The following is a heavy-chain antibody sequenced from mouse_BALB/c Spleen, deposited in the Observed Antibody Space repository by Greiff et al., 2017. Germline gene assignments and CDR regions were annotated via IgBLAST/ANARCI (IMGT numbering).Heavy chain of an antibody. CDR2: IYPSDSYT. J-gene: IGHJ1*01. CDR3: TRRGTTVEATGYFDV. V-gene: IGHV1-69*02. D-gene: IGHD1-1*01. Sequence: VQLQQPGAELVRPGASVKLSCKASGYTFTSYWINWVKQRPGQGLEWIGNIYPSDSYTNYNQKFKDKATLTVDKSSSTAYMQLSSPTSEDSAVYYCTRRGTTVEATGYFDVWGAGTTVTVSS. CDR1: GYTFTSYW.